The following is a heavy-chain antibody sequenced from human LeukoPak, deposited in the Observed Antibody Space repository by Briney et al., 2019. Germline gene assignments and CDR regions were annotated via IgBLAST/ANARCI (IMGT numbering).Heavy chain of an antibody. V-gene: IGHV1-18*01. J-gene: IGHJ5*02. CDR3: ARSGGDYFDNWFAP. CDR1: GGTFSSYA. CDR2: ISAFNGDT. Sequence: GSSVKVSCKASGGTFSSYAISWVRQAPGQGLEWLGWISAFNGDTNYAQRLQGRVTMTTDTSTTTASMELRSLRSDDTAVYYCARSGGDYFDNWFAPWGQGTLVTVSS. D-gene: IGHD3-9*01.